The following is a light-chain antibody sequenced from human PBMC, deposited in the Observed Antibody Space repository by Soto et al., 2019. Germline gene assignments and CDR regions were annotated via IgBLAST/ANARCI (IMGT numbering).Light chain of an antibody. Sequence: EIVLTQSPGTLSLSPGERATLSCRASQSVSSTYIAWYQQNPGQAPRLLIYGASIRATGIADRFSGSGAGTDFTLIISRLEPADVAVYFCQQYGRSPPFTFGEGTKVEIK. CDR1: QSVSSTY. V-gene: IGKV3-20*01. J-gene: IGKJ2*01. CDR3: QQYGRSPPFT. CDR2: GAS.